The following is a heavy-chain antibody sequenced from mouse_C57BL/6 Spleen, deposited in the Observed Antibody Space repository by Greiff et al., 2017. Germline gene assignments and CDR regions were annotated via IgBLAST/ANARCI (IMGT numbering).Heavy chain of an antibody. CDR1: GFSLSTFGMG. CDR3: ARMDYDGSSPWFAY. CDR2: IWWDDDK. V-gene: IGHV8-8*01. J-gene: IGHJ3*01. D-gene: IGHD1-1*01. Sequence: VKLMESGPGILPPSQTLSLTCSFSGFSLSTFGMGVGWIRQPSGKGLEWLAHIWWDDDKYYNPALKSRLTISKDTSKNQVFLKIANVDTADTATYCCARMDYDGSSPWFAYWGQGTLVTVSA.